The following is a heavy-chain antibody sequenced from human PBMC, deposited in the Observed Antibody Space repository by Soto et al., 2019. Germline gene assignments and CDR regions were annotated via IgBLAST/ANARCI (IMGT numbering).Heavy chain of an antibody. V-gene: IGHV1-3*01. Sequence: QVQLVQSGAEVRKPGASVNISCRASGFSFSDNLIHWVRQAPGQSLEWMGWINPDNGNTRYSQTCQGRVTIARHSSASIADVEVSDLKSEDTAVYYCARDILSGGPRANDAFDVWGQGTMVTVSS. CDR1: GFSFSDNL. D-gene: IGHD2-8*02. J-gene: IGHJ3*01. CDR3: ARDILSGGPRANDAFDV. CDR2: INPDNGNT.